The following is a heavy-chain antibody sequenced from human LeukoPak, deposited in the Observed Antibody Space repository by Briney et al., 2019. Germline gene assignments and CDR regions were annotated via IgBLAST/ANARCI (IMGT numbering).Heavy chain of an antibody. J-gene: IGHJ6*02. V-gene: IGHV5-51*01. Sequence: GESLKVSCKGSGYRFTRHWIGWVRQMPGKGLEWMGIIYPGDSDTRYNPSFQGQVTISADKSINTAYLQWSSLEASDTAMYYCARLPQEGYFSGVDVWGQGTTVIVSS. CDR2: IYPGDSDT. CDR1: GYRFTRHW. CDR3: ARLPQEGYFSGVDV.